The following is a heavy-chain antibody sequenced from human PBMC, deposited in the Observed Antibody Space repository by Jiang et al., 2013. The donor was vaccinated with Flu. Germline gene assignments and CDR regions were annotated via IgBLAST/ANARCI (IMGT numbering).Heavy chain of an antibody. CDR2: ISSSSSYI. J-gene: IGHJ3*02. D-gene: IGHD1-26*01. CDR1: GFTFSSYS. V-gene: IGHV3-21*01. CDR3: ARASGSYNAFDI. Sequence: AASGFTFSSYSMNWVRQAPGKGLEWVSSISSSSSYIYYADSVKGRFTISRDNAKNSLYLQMNSLRAEDTAVYYCARASGSYNAFDIWGQGTMVTVSS.